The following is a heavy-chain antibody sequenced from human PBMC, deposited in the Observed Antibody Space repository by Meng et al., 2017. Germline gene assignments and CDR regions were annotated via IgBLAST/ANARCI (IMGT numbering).Heavy chain of an antibody. CDR2: INPNSGGT. CDR3: ARDLGDVEMATMGEDY. J-gene: IGHJ4*02. Sequence: ASLKVSCKASGYTFTGYYMHWVRQAPGQGLEWMGWINPNSGGTNYAQKFQGRVTMTRDTSISTASMELSRLRSDDTAVYYCARDLGDVEMATMGEDYWGQGTLVTVSS. D-gene: IGHD5-24*01. V-gene: IGHV1-2*02. CDR1: GYTFTGYY.